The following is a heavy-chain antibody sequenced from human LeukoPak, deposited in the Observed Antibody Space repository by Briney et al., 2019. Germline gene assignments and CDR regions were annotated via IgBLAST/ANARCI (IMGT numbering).Heavy chain of an antibody. CDR1: GYTFTTYY. D-gene: IGHD3-10*01. CDR3: ARARRLRTYYFDP. CDR2: INPSGGST. Sequence: ASVKVSCKASGYTFTTYYVHWVRQAPGQGLEWMGIINPSGGSTTYAQKFRGRLTMTRDMSTSTVYMELSSLRSEDTAVYYCARARRLRTYYFDPWGQGTLVTVSS. V-gene: IGHV1-46*01. J-gene: IGHJ4*02.